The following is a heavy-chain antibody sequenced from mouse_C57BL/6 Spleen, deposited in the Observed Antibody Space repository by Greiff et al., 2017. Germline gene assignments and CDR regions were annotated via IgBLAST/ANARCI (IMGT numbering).Heavy chain of an antibody. CDR1: GFTFRSYA. V-gene: IGHV5-4*01. CDR3: ARDETYYDGSNYYYAMDY. CDR2: ICDGGSSP. D-gene: IGHD1-1*01. J-gene: IGHJ4*01. Sequence: EVKLVESGGGLVKPGGSLKLSCAASGFTFRSYAMSWVRQTPEKRLEWVATICDGGSSPYYPDNVTGRFPISRDNAKNNLYLQMSNLKSEDTAMYYCARDETYYDGSNYYYAMDYWGQGTSVTVSS.